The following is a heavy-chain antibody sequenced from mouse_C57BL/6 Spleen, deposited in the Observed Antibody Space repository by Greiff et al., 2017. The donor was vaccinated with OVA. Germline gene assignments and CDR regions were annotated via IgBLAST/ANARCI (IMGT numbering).Heavy chain of an antibody. V-gene: IGHV1-50*01. Sequence: VQLQQPGAELVKPGASVKLSCKASGYTFTSYWMQWVKQRPGQGLEWIGEIDPSDGYTKYNQKFKGKATLTVDTSSGTAYMQLSSRTSEDAAVYYCARSTMVDQDYWGQGTTLTVSS. CDR1: GYTFTSYW. D-gene: IGHD1-1*02. CDR2: IDPSDGYT. CDR3: ARSTMVDQDY. J-gene: IGHJ2*01.